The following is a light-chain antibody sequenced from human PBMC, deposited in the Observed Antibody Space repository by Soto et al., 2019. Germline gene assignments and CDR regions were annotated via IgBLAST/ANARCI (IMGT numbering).Light chain of an antibody. CDR2: GAS. CDR3: QQYNKWPPWT. J-gene: IGKJ1*01. V-gene: IGKV3-15*01. Sequence: EIVMTQSPATLSVSAGERATLSCRASQGVSSSIAWYQQKPGQAPRLLIYGASIRATGIPARFSGSVAGTEFTLTISSLQSEDFAVYYCQQYNKWPPWTFGQGTKVVIK. CDR1: QGVSSS.